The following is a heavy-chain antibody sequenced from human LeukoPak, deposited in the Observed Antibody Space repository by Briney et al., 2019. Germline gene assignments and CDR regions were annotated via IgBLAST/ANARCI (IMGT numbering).Heavy chain of an antibody. CDR2: IIPIFGIA. CDR1: GGTFSIYA. CDR3: ARQVGATFDY. Sequence: GSSVKVSCKASGGTFSIYAISWVRQAPGQGLEWMGRIIPIFGIANYAQKFQGRVTITADKSTSTAYMELSSLRSEDTAVYYCARQVGATFDYWGQGTLVTVSS. J-gene: IGHJ4*02. V-gene: IGHV1-69*04. D-gene: IGHD1-26*01.